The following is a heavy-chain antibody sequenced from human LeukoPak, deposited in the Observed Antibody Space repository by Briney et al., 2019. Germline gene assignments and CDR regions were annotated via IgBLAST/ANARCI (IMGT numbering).Heavy chain of an antibody. CDR2: IIPIFGTR. Sequence: GSWGNLSFKASGGSFSFYAISWVRQAHGQGLEWVGGIIPIFGTRTYAQNFQGRVTITADESTSTAYMELSRLISEDTAVYYCARDLHNAIVVVPAAIRDWFDSWGQGTLVTVSS. CDR3: ARDLHNAIVVVPAAIRDWFDS. D-gene: IGHD2-2*01. J-gene: IGHJ5*01. CDR1: GGSFSFYA. V-gene: IGHV1-69*01.